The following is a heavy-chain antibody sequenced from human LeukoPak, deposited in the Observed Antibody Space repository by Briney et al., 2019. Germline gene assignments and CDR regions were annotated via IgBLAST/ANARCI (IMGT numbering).Heavy chain of an antibody. D-gene: IGHD4-17*01. J-gene: IGHJ4*02. CDR3: TRMTTGHDY. CDR1: GVSFNDYY. Sequence: PLETLSLTCAVSGVSFNDYYWSWVRQTPGGGLEWIGEINHSGYTNDSPSLKSRVTLSIDTSRNQFSLNLRSVTVADTGIYYCTRMTTGHDYWGQGTLVTVSS. V-gene: IGHV4-34*01. CDR2: INHSGYT.